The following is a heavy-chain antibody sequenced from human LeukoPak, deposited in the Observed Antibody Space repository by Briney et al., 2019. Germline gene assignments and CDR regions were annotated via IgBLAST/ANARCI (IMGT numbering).Heavy chain of an antibody. CDR1: GFTFSSYA. J-gene: IGHJ4*02. D-gene: IGHD6-19*01. Sequence: PGGSLRLSCAASGFTFSSYAMSWVRQAPGKGLEWVSVISGSGGSTYYADSVKGRFTISRDNSKYTLYLQMNSLRAEDTAVYYCAKDSQWLVCYDYWGQGTQVTVSS. CDR3: AKDSQWLVCYDY. V-gene: IGHV3-23*01. CDR2: ISGSGGST.